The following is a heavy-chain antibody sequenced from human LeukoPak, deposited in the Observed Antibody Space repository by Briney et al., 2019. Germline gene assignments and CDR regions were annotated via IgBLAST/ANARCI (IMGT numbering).Heavy chain of an antibody. CDR2: INHGGNT. CDR1: GGSFSGYD. J-gene: IGHJ4*02. V-gene: IGHV4-34*01. CDR3: ARRGFYYGSVTYFTNY. Sequence: SETLSLTCGVYGGSFSGYDWSWIRQPPGQGLEWIGEINHGGNTNYNPSLKSRLTISVDTSKSQFSLKLSSMTAADTAVYYCARRGFYYGSVTYFTNYWGQGTLVTVSS. D-gene: IGHD3-10*01.